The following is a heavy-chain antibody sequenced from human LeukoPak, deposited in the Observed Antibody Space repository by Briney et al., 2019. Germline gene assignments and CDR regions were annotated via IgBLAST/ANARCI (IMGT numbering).Heavy chain of an antibody. CDR3: ARAPMGAAALY. J-gene: IGHJ4*02. CDR1: GYTFTGYY. Sequence: ASVKVSCKASGYTFTGYYMHWVRQAPGQGLEWMGWMNPVSGNAGSAQKFQGRVTLTRDTSISTAYMELSSLRSDDTAFYYCARAPMGAAALYWGQGTLVTVSS. D-gene: IGHD6-13*01. CDR2: MNPVSGNA. V-gene: IGHV1-2*02.